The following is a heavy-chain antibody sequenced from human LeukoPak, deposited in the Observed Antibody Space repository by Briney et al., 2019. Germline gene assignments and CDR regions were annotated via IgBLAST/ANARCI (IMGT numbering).Heavy chain of an antibody. V-gene: IGHV4-59*11. CDR2: IFYSGRT. J-gene: IGHJ4*02. CDR1: GGSISGHY. CDR3: ARVRSAAVTNAFDY. Sequence: KSSETLSLTCTVSGGSISGHYWSWIRQPPGRGLEWIGYIFYSGRTNYNPSLKSRVTMSVDTSKNQFSLQLSSVTAADTAVYYCARVRSAAVTNAFDYCGQGTLVTVSS. D-gene: IGHD2-8*01.